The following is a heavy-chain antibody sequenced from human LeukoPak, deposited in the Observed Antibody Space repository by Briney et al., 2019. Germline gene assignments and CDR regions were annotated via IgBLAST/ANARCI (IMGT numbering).Heavy chain of an antibody. J-gene: IGHJ4*02. D-gene: IGHD3-9*01. CDR2: VYSSGSA. CDR1: GGSIRSSHHY. CDR3: ARIIRTTGYYSNPKSGAFDF. Sequence: SETLSPTCAVSGGSIRSSHHYWGWIRQPPGKGLEWIGSVYSSGSAYYNPSLRTRVSISVDTSKSQFSLKLTSVTAADTAVYFCARIIRTTGYYSNPKSGAFDFWGQGTPVTVSS. V-gene: IGHV4-39*01.